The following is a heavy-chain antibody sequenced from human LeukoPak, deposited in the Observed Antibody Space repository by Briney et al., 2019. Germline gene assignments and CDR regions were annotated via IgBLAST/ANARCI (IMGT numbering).Heavy chain of an antibody. CDR1: GFTFSSYA. V-gene: IGHV3-30*01. CDR3: ARAPCRSTSCYIGGWTFDP. Sequence: GSLRLSCAASGFTFSSYAMHWVRQAPGKGLEWVAVISYDGSNKYYADSVKGRFTISRDNSKNTLYLQMNSLRAEDTAVYYCARAPCRSTSCYIGGWTFDPWGQGTLVTVSS. CDR2: ISYDGSNK. J-gene: IGHJ5*02. D-gene: IGHD2-2*02.